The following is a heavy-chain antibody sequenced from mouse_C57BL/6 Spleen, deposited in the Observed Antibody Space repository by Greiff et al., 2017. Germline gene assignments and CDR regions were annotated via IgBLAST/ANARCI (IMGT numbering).Heavy chain of an antibody. CDR3: ARGYGNYLYAMDY. CDR2: ISYSGST. V-gene: IGHV3-1*01. CDR1: GYSITSGYD. D-gene: IGHD2-10*02. Sequence: VQLKESGPGMVKPSQSLSLTCTVTGYSITSGYDWHWIRHFPGNKLEWMGYISYSGSTHYNPSLKSRISITHDTSKNHFFLKLNSVTTEDTATYYCARGYGNYLYAMDYWGQGTSVTVSS. J-gene: IGHJ4*01.